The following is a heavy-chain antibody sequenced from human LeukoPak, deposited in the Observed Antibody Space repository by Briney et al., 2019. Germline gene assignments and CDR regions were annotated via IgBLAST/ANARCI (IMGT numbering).Heavy chain of an antibody. J-gene: IGHJ6*02. V-gene: IGHV3-23*01. Sequence: GGSLRLSCEAAGFSFRDYPMGWVRRASGKRLEWVSGISAGADVIFYADPVKGRFTISRDNSKNTLYLQMNSLRAEDTAVYYCARSRGDYYGMDVWGQGTTVTVSS. D-gene: IGHD5-12*01. CDR3: ARSRGDYYGMDV. CDR2: ISAGADVI. CDR1: GFSFRDYP.